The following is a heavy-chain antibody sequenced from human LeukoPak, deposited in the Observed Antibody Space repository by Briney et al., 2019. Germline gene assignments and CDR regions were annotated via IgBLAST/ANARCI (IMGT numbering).Heavy chain of an antibody. CDR2: INPNSGGT. D-gene: IGHD1-26*01. CDR3: ARDRVVGATTDY. V-gene: IGHV1-2*02. Sequence: GASVNVSCKASGYTFTGYYMHWVRQAPGQGLEWMGWINPNSGGTNYAQKFQGRVTMTRDTSISTAYMELSRLRSDDTAVYYCARDRVVGATTDYWGQGTLVTVSS. J-gene: IGHJ4*02. CDR1: GYTFTGYY.